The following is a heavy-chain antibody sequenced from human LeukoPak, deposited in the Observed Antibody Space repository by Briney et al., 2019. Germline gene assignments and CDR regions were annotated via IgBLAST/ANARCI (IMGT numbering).Heavy chain of an antibody. CDR2: ISYDGSNK. V-gene: IGHV3-30-3*01. D-gene: IGHD3-10*01. CDR1: GFTFSSYA. CDR3: ATVWGFGELLGAFDI. Sequence: PGGSLRLSCAASGFTFSSYAMHWVRQAPGKGLEWVAVISYDGSNKYYADSVKGRFTISRDNSENTLYLQMNSLRAEDTAVYYCATVWGFGELLGAFDILGQGNMVTVSS. J-gene: IGHJ3*02.